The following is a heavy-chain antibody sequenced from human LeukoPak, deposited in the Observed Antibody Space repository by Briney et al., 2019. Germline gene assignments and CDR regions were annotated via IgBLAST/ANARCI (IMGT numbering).Heavy chain of an antibody. CDR1: GFTVSSNY. V-gene: IGHV3-53*01. Sequence: GGSLRLSCAASGFTVSSNYMTWVRQAPGKGLEWVSVIYRGGDTDYADSVKGRFTISRDNSKNTLYLQMNSLRVEDTAVYYCARVDYGAYASFDIWGQGTMVTVSS. CDR3: ARVDYGAYASFDI. J-gene: IGHJ3*02. CDR2: IYRGGDT. D-gene: IGHD4-17*01.